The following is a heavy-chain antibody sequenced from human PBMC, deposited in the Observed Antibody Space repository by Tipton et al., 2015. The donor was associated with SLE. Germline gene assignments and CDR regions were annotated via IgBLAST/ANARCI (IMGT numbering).Heavy chain of an antibody. CDR2: ISYSGAT. J-gene: IGHJ3*02. V-gene: IGHV4-39*07. CDR3: ARDRDIVLEPVPIPPAFDI. Sequence: TLSLTCIVSGGSITTRSYYWGWIRQPPGKGLEWIASISYSGATYYNTSLKSRVIISLDTSRNHFSLKLTSVTAADTAVYFCARDRDIVLEPVPIPPAFDIWGQGTTVTVSS. CDR1: GGSITTRSYY. D-gene: IGHD2-8*02.